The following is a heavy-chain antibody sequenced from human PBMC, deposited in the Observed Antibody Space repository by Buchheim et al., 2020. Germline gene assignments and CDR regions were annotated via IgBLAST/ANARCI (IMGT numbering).Heavy chain of an antibody. D-gene: IGHD3-9*01. V-gene: IGHV3-30*18. CDR1: GFTFSSYG. CDR3: AKEALYYDILTGYRASDAFDI. J-gene: IGHJ3*02. Sequence: QVQLVESGGGVVQPGRSLRLSCAASGFTFSSYGMHWVRQAPGKGLEWVAVISYDGSNKYYADSVKGRFTISRDNSKNTQYLQMNSLRAEDTAVYYCAKEALYYDILTGYRASDAFDIWGQGT. CDR2: ISYDGSNK.